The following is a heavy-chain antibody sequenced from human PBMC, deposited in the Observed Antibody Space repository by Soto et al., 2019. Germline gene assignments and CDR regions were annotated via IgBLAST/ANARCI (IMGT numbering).Heavy chain of an antibody. J-gene: IGHJ6*02. Sequence: QVQLVQSGAEVKKPGSSVKVSCKASGGTFSSYAISWVRQAPGQGLEWMGGIIPIFGTANYAQKFQGRVTITADKSTSTDKMERGSVRSEDGAVYDGGGVLGGGVSGVGGYYYGMDVWGQGTTVTVSS. D-gene: IGHD3-16*01. CDR1: GGTFSSYA. V-gene: IGHV1-69*06. CDR2: IIPIFGTA. CDR3: GGVLGGGVSGVGGYYYGMDV.